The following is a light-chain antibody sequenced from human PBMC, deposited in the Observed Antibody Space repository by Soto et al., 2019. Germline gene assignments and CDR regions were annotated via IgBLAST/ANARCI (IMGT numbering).Light chain of an antibody. J-gene: IGLJ3*02. CDR2: EGS. CDR3: CSYAQANSWV. V-gene: IGLV2-23*01. Sequence: QSVLTQPASVSGSPGPSITISCTGTSSDVGSYNLVFWYQQHPGKAPKLMIYEGSQRPSGVSYRFSGSKSGNTASLTISGLQAEDDADYFFCSYAQANSWVFGGGTKLTVL. CDR1: SSDVGSYNL.